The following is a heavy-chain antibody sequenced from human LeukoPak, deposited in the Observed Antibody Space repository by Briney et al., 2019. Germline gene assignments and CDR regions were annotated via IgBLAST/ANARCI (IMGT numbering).Heavy chain of an antibody. D-gene: IGHD3-9*01. CDR2: TYYRSKWYN. Sequence: SQTLSLTCAISGDSVSSNSAAWNWIRQSPSRGLEWLGRTYYRSKWYNDYAVSVKSRITINPDTSKNQFSLQLNSVTPEDTAVYYCARGGSDILTGYRVLHFDYWGQGTLVTVSS. V-gene: IGHV6-1*01. CDR1: GDSVSSNSAA. J-gene: IGHJ4*02. CDR3: ARGGSDILTGYRVLHFDY.